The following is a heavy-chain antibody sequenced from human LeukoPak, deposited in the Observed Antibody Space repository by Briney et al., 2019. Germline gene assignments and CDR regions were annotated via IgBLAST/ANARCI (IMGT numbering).Heavy chain of an antibody. J-gene: IGHJ4*02. D-gene: IGHD2-15*01. CDR2: IYSGGST. V-gene: IGHV3-53*01. Sequence: PGGSLRLSCAVPGFTVSSNYMSWVRQAPGKGLEWVSVIYSGGSTYYADSVKGRFTISRDNSKNTLYLRMNSLRAEDTAVYYCARGYQGSGHFDYWGQGTLVTVSS. CDR3: ARGYQGSGHFDY. CDR1: GFTVSSNY.